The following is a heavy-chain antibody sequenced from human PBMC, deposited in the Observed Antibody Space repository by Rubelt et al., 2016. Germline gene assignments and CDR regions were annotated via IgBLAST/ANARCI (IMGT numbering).Heavy chain of an antibody. V-gene: IGHV1-3*01. CDR3: ARGSWFRGAFDI. Sequence: QVQLVQSGAEVKKPGASVKVSCKASGYTFTSYALHWVRQAPGQRLAWMGWINAGNGNTKYSQKLQGRVTITRDTAASTAYMELSSLRSEDTAVYYCARGSWFRGAFDIWGQGTMVTVSS. CDR2: INAGNGNT. J-gene: IGHJ3*02. D-gene: IGHD6-13*01. CDR1: GYTFTSYA.